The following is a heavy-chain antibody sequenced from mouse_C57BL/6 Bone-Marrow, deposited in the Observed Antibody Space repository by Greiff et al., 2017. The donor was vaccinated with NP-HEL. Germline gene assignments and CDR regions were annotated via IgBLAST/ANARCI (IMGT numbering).Heavy chain of an antibody. Sequence: QVQLQQPGAELVKPGASVKMSCKASGYTFTSYWITWVKQRPGQGLEWIGDIYPGSGSTNYNEKLKSKATLTVDTSSSTAYMQLSSLTSEDSAVYYCAREGLLLRDLHWYFDVWGTGTTVTVSS. D-gene: IGHD1-1*01. CDR2: IYPGSGST. V-gene: IGHV1-55*01. CDR3: AREGLLLRDLHWYFDV. J-gene: IGHJ1*03. CDR1: GYTFTSYW.